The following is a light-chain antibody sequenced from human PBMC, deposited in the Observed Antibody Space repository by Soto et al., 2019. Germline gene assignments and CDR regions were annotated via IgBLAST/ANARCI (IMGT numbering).Light chain of an antibody. CDR3: QQYGSSGT. CDR2: GAS. V-gene: IGKV3-20*01. CDR1: QSVSNNY. Sequence: EIVLTQSPGTLSLSPGERATLSCRASQSVSNNYLAWYQQKPGQAPRLLIYGASNRATGIPDRFSGSGSGTDFTLTISRLEPEDFPVYYCQQYGSSGTFRQLTKVDIK. J-gene: IGKJ1*01.